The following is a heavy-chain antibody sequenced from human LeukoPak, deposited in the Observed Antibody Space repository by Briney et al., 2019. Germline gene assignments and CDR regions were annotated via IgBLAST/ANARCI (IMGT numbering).Heavy chain of an antibody. Sequence: GGSLRLSCAASGFTVSSNYMSWVRQAPGKGLEWVSVIYSGGSTYYADSVKGRFTISRDNSKDTLYLQMNSLRAEDTAMYYCARGRYSSSWFDYWGQGTLVTVSS. CDR1: GFTVSSNY. CDR3: ARGRYSSSWFDY. J-gene: IGHJ4*02. D-gene: IGHD6-13*01. V-gene: IGHV3-66*01. CDR2: IYSGGST.